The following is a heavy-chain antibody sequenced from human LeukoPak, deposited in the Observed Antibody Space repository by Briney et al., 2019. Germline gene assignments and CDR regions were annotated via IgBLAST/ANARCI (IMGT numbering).Heavy chain of an antibody. CDR2: IYTSGST. CDR3: ARGHYYGSGTYYSSP. D-gene: IGHD3-10*01. V-gene: IGHV4-4*07. Sequence: SETLSLTCTVSGGSISNYYWSWIRQPAGKGQGWIGRIYTSGSTNYNPSLKSQVTMSVGTSKNQFSLKLSSVTAADTAVYYCARGHYYGSGTYYSSPWGQGTLVTVSS. J-gene: IGHJ5*02. CDR1: GGSISNYY.